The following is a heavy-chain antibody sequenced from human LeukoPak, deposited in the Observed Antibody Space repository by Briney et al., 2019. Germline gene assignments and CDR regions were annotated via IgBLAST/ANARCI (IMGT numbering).Heavy chain of an antibody. J-gene: IGHJ4*02. CDR2: IDSSSTTV. Sequence: GGSLRLSCAASGFTFSSYSMNWVRQAPGKGLEWVSYIDSSSTTVLYADSVKGRFTISRDNAKNSLYLQMNSLRDEDTAVYYCARDGRSGWHYFDHWGQGTLVTVSS. CDR1: GFTFSSYS. CDR3: ARDGRSGWHYFDH. D-gene: IGHD6-19*01. V-gene: IGHV3-48*02.